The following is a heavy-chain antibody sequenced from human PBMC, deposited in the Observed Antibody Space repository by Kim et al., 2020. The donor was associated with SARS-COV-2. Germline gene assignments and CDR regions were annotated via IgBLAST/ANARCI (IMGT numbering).Heavy chain of an antibody. Sequence: GGSLRLSCAASGFTFSSYSMNWVRQAPGKGLEWVSYISSSSSTIYYADSVKGRFTISRDNAKNSLYLQMNSLRAEDTAVYYCARDLRVPAAKGGDYWGQGTLVTVSS. CDR2: ISSSSSTI. D-gene: IGHD2-2*01. CDR3: ARDLRVPAAKGGDY. V-gene: IGHV3-48*04. J-gene: IGHJ4*02. CDR1: GFTFSSYS.